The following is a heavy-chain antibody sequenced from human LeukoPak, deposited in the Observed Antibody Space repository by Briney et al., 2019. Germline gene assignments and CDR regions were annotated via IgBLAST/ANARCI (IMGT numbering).Heavy chain of an antibody. Sequence: GGSLRLSCAASGFSFSNFARSWVRQAPGKGLQWVAGIGHGGGGIYYADSVRGRFTISRDNPKTTLYLQMNSLRAEDTALYYCAKDSKEYCGGDCPIEHWGQGTLVTVSS. V-gene: IGHV3-23*01. CDR3: AKDSKEYCGGDCPIEH. D-gene: IGHD2-21*02. CDR2: IGHGGGGI. J-gene: IGHJ1*01. CDR1: GFSFSNFA.